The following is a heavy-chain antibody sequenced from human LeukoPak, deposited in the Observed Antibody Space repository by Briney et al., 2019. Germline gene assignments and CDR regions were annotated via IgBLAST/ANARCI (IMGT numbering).Heavy chain of an antibody. CDR3: ARAAGYCRTTICLFDY. J-gene: IGHJ4*02. D-gene: IGHD2-2*01. CDR2: MDYSGSA. V-gene: IGHV4-59*01. CDR1: GGSISSYY. Sequence: SETLSLTCTVSGGSISSYYWSWIRQPPGKGLEWIAYMDYSGSADYNPSLKSRVTMSLDTPNNQFSLRLSSVTAADTAEYYCARAAGYCRTTICLFDYRGQGTLVTVSS.